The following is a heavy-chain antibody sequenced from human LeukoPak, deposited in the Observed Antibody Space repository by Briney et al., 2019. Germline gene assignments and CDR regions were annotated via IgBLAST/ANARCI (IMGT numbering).Heavy chain of an antibody. CDR3: AREVPPKFDN. V-gene: IGHV3-30*03. J-gene: IGHJ4*02. CDR1: GFTFSSYG. CDR2: ISYDGSNK. Sequence: GGSLRLSCAASGFTFSSYGMHWVRQAPGKGLEWVAVISYDGSNKYYADSVKGRFIISRDNSKNTVYLQMNSLRADGTAVYYCAREVPPKFDNWGQGTLATVSS.